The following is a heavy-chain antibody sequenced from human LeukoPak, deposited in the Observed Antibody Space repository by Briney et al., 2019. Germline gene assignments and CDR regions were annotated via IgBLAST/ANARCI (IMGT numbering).Heavy chain of an antibody. V-gene: IGHV4-38-2*01. D-gene: IGHD2-2*01. CDR3: ARHGRPIGYCRSTSCLYFAY. J-gene: IGHJ4*02. CDR1: GYSISSGYY. CDR2: IYHSGST. Sequence: PSETLSLTCAVSGYSISSGYYWGGSRQPPGKGGEGSGSIYHSGSTYYNPSLKGRVTISVDTSKNQFCMEVSSVTAAHTAVYYCARHGRPIGYCRSTSCLYFAYWGQGTLVTLSS.